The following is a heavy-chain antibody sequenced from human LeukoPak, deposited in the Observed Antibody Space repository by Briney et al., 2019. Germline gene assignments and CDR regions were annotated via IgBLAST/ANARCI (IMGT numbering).Heavy chain of an antibody. V-gene: IGHV3-11*05. D-gene: IGHD3-22*01. CDR3: AKDPAYYDSSGAFDY. CDR1: GFTFSDYY. Sequence: GGTLRLSCAASGFTFSDYYMSWIRQPPGKGLEWVSYISNSGSYTNYADSVKGRFTISRDNSKNTLYLQMNSLRAEDTAVYYCAKDPAYYDSSGAFDYWGQGTLVTVSS. J-gene: IGHJ4*02. CDR2: ISNSGSYT.